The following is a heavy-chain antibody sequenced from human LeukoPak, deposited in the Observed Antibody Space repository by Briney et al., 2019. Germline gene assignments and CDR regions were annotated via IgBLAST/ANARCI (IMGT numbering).Heavy chain of an antibody. CDR3: ARGAAVSKFFDY. D-gene: IGHD2-8*01. CDR1: GGSISSYY. V-gene: IGHV4-59*01. CDR2: IYYSGST. J-gene: IGHJ4*02. Sequence: SETLSLTCTVFGGSISSYYRSWIRQPPGKGLEWIGYIYYSGSTNYNPSLKSRVTISVDTSKNQFSLKLSSVTAADTAVYYCARGAAVSKFFDYWGQGTLVTVSS.